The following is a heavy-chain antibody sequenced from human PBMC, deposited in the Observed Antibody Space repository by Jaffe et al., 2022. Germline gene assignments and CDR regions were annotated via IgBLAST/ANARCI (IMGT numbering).Heavy chain of an antibody. CDR1: GFSISSNYY. D-gene: IGHD3-3*01. J-gene: IGHJ3*02. Sequence: QVQLQESGPGLVKPSETLSLTCGVSGFSISSNYYWAWIRQSPERGLEWIGSVHHSGYTSYNPSFKSRVTVSIDTSRSHFSLTLTSVAAADTAVYYCVRTMQSAAFDMWGQGTLVTVSS. V-gene: IGHV4-38-2*01. CDR2: VHHSGYT. CDR3: VRTMQSAAFDM.